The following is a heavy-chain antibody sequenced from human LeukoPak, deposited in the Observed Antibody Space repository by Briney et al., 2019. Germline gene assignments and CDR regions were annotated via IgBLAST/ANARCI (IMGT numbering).Heavy chain of an antibody. Sequence: GGSLRLSCAASGFTFSSYGMHWVRQAPGKGLEWVAFIRYDGSNKYYADSVKGRFTISRDNSKNTLYLQMNSLRAEDTAVYYCERGYCSSTSCPYARPDFRDYWGQGTLVTVSS. V-gene: IGHV3-30*02. CDR3: ERGYCSSTSCPYARPDFRDY. D-gene: IGHD2-2*01. CDR1: GFTFSSYG. CDR2: IRYDGSNK. J-gene: IGHJ4*02.